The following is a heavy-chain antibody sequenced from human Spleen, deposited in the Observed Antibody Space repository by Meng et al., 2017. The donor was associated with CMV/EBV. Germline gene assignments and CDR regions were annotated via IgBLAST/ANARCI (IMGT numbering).Heavy chain of an antibody. J-gene: IGHJ5*02. Sequence: TSYGIRWVRQAPGQGLEWMGWISAYNGNTNYAQKLQGRVTMTTDTSTSTAYMELRSLRSDDTAVYYCARCRSRTIFGVVIKGSNWFDPWGQGTLVTVSS. V-gene: IGHV1-18*01. CDR1: TSYG. CDR2: ISAYNGNT. D-gene: IGHD3-3*01. CDR3: ARCRSRTIFGVVIKGSNWFDP.